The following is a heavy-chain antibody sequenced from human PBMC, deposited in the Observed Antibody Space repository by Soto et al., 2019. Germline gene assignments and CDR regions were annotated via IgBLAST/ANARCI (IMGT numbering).Heavy chain of an antibody. J-gene: IGHJ5*02. CDR3: ARRTGVVAAAGTNWFDP. V-gene: IGHV1-69*13. D-gene: IGHD6-13*01. Sequence: SVKVSCKASGVTFSSYAISWVRQAPGQGLEWMGGIIPIFGTANYAQKFQGRVTITADESTSTAYMELSSLRSEDTAVYYCARRTGVVAAAGTNWFDPWGQGTLVTVSS. CDR2: IIPIFGTA. CDR1: GVTFSSYA.